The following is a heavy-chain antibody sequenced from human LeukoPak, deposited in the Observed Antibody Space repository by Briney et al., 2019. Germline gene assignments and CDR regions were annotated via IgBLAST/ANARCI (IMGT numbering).Heavy chain of an antibody. CDR2: ISYTGST. CDR1: GDYISSYY. J-gene: IGHJ4*02. D-gene: IGHD1-26*01. CDR3: ATPGGNYFDN. V-gene: IGHV4-59*03. Sequence: PSETLSLTRIVSGDYISSYYWTWIRQPPGKGLELIGYISYTGSTSYNPSLKSRLTISVDTSKNQFSLKLSSVTAADTALYYCATPGGNYFDNWGQGTLVTVSS.